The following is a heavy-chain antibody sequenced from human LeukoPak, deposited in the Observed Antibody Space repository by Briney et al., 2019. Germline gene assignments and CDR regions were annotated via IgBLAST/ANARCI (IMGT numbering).Heavy chain of an antibody. Sequence: PSETLSLTCTVSGGSIRTNRWSWIRQPPGGGLEWIGYIHHSGTIDYNSSLKSRLTISMDTSKSQFSLKLTSVTAADTAVYYCAPDWRFCRDEGCVGTWGQGTLVTVSS. CDR2: IHHSGTI. CDR3: APDWRFCRDEGCVGT. J-gene: IGHJ4*02. CDR1: GGSIRTNR. D-gene: IGHD3-3*01. V-gene: IGHV4-59*01.